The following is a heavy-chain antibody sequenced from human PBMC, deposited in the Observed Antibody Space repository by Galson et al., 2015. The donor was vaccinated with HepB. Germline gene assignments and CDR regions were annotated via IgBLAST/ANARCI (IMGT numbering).Heavy chain of an antibody. CDR3: ARDRYCSGGSCYSSFDY. V-gene: IGHV3-33*08. D-gene: IGHD2-15*01. J-gene: IGHJ4*02. CDR1: GFTFSSYG. Sequence: SLRLSCAASGFTFSSYGMHWVRQAPGKGLEWVAVIWYDGSNKYYADSVKGRFTISRDNSKNTLYLQMNSLRAEDTAVYYCARDRYCSGGSCYSSFDYWGQGTLVTVSS. CDR2: IWYDGSNK.